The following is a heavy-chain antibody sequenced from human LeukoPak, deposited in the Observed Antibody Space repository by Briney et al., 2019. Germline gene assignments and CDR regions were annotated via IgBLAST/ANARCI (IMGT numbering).Heavy chain of an antibody. CDR2: IKHSGST. CDR3: VRALTGSSSWYRRRGYYGMDV. D-gene: IGHD6-13*01. Sequence: SETLSLTCAVYGGSFRGYYWSWIRRPPGKGLEWRGEIKHSGSTNYNPSLKSPITISVDPSKNQFSLKLCTVAAAATAMCFCVRALTGSSSWYRRRGYYGMDVWSQGTTVSDSS. J-gene: IGHJ6*02. V-gene: IGHV4-34*01. CDR1: GGSFRGYY.